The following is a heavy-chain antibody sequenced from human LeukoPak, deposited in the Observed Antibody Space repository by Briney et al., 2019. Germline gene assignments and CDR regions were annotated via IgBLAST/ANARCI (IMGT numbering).Heavy chain of an antibody. V-gene: IGHV1-2*02. CDR2: INPNSGGT. D-gene: IGHD4-17*01. CDR3: ARGVNYGDLYYFDY. J-gene: IGHJ4*02. Sequence: ASVKVSCKASGYAFTSYGISWVRQAPGQGLEWMGWINPNSGGTNYAQKFQGRVTMTRDTSISTAYMELSRLRSDDTAVYYCARGVNYGDLYYFDYWGQGTLVTVSS. CDR1: GYAFTSYG.